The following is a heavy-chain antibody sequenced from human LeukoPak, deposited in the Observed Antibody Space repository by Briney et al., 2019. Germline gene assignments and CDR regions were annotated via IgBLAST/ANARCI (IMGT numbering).Heavy chain of an antibody. Sequence: PSETLSLTCAVSGYSISSGYYWGWIRQPPGKGLEWIGSIYHSGSSYYNPSLKSRVTISVDTSKNQFSLKLSSVTAADTAVYYCARSPERWLPLLIDYWGQGTLVTVSS. J-gene: IGHJ4*02. CDR3: ARSPERWLPLLIDY. CDR1: GYSISSGYY. D-gene: IGHD5-24*01. V-gene: IGHV4-38-2*01. CDR2: IYHSGSS.